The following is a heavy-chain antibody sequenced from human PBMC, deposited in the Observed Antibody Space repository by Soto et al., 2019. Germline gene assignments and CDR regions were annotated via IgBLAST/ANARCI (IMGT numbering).Heavy chain of an antibody. V-gene: IGHV1-2*02. CDR2: INPNSGGT. D-gene: IGHD3-3*01. CDR3: ARRLRSSYGMDV. J-gene: IGHJ6*02. Sequence: ASLKVSCKASGYTFTGYYMHWVRQAPGQGLEWMGWINPNSGGTNYAQKFQGRVTMTRDTSISTAYMELSRLRSDDTAVYYCARRLRSSYGMDVWGQGTTVTVSS. CDR1: GYTFTGYY.